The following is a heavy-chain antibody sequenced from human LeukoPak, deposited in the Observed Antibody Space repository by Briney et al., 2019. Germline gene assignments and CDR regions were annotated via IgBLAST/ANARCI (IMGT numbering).Heavy chain of an antibody. CDR1: GYTFTSYG. CDR2: ISAYNGNT. Sequence: ASVKVSCKASGYTFTSYGISWVRQAPGQGLEWMGWISAYNGNTNYAQTLQGRVTMTTDTSTSTAYMELRSLRSDDTAVYYCARVAPTISDLLSDLNNYYDSSGYQLGHFSWGQGTLVTVSS. J-gene: IGHJ4*02. CDR3: ARVAPTISDLLSDLNNYYDSSGYQLGHFS. D-gene: IGHD3-22*01. V-gene: IGHV1-18*01.